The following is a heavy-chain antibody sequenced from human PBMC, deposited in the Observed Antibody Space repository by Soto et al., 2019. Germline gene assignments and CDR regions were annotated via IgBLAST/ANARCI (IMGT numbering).Heavy chain of an antibody. CDR3: ARELMGSGWTLYNWFDP. CDR2: IYYSGST. V-gene: IGHV4-59*01. Sequence: SETLSLTCTVSGGSISSYYWSWIRQPPGKGLEWIGYIYYSGSTNYNPSLKSRVTISVDTSKNQFSLKLSSVTAADTAVYYCARELMGSGWTLYNWFDPWGQGTLVTVSS. CDR1: GGSISSYY. J-gene: IGHJ5*02. D-gene: IGHD6-19*01.